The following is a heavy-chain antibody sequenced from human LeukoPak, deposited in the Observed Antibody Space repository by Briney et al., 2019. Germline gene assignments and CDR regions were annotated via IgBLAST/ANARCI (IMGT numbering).Heavy chain of an antibody. CDR3: VRVGYTFSINDWSRIGLGAYGTKNSYSMDV. D-gene: IGHD3-9*01. V-gene: IGHV4-34*01. J-gene: IGHJ6*03. Sequence: SETLSLTCAVYGGSFSDYSWTWIRQPPGKGLGWIGEINPRGGTNHNPSLMSRVSMSVDTSKNQISLRVSSVTAADTAVYYCVRVGYTFSINDWSRIGLGAYGTKNSYSMDVWGKGTTVTVSS. CDR1: GGSFSDYS. CDR2: INPRGGT.